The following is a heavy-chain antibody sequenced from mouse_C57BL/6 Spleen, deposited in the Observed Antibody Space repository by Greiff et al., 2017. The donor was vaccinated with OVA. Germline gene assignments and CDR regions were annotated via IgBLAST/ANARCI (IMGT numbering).Heavy chain of an antibody. CDR1: GYTFTSYG. Sequence: VKLVESGAELARPGASVKLSCKASGYTFTSYGISWVKQRTGQGLEWIGEIYPRSGNTSYNEKFKGKATLTADKSSSTAYMELRSLTSEDSAVYFCAREETYGNYDAMDYWGQGTSVTVSS. CDR3: AREETYGNYDAMDY. V-gene: IGHV1-81*01. D-gene: IGHD2-1*01. CDR2: IYPRSGNT. J-gene: IGHJ4*01.